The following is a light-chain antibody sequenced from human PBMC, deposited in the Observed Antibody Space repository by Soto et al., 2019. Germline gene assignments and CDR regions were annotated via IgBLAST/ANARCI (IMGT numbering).Light chain of an antibody. CDR2: ASS. CDR3: QQSYSTPYT. J-gene: IGKJ2*01. Sequence: DIQMTQSQSSLSASVGDSVTITCRASQSIRNSLNWYQHKSGEAPKLLISASSNLRRGVPSRFSGSGSGTEFTLAVNGLQPEDFATYYCQQSYSTPYTFGQGTKVDI. CDR1: QSIRNS. V-gene: IGKV1-39*01.